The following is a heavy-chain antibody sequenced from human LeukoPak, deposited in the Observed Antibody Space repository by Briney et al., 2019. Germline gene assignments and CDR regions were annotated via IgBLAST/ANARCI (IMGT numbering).Heavy chain of an antibody. Sequence: GGSLRLSCAASGFTFSDYYMSWIRQAPGKGLEWVSSISRSGSTKYYADSVKGRFTISGDNAKNSLFLQMNSLRAEDTAVYYCARVLRYCSGGNCYSGGLGYMDVWGKGTTVTISS. J-gene: IGHJ6*03. CDR1: GFTFSDYY. D-gene: IGHD2-15*01. CDR2: ISRSGSTK. V-gene: IGHV3-11*01. CDR3: ARVLRYCSGGNCYSGGLGYMDV.